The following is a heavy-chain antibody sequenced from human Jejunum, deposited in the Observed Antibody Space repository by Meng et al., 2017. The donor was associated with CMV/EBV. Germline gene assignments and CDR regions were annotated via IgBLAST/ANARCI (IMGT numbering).Heavy chain of an antibody. CDR2: IRSNADGGTA. CDR1: GFTFINAW. CDR3: TTEYD. J-gene: IGHJ4*02. Sequence: SLSCAASGFTFINAWMRWVRQAPGKGLEWVGRIRSNADGGTADYVAPVTGRFTVSRDDSKNTLYLQMNSLKTEDTAVYYCTTEYDWGQGTLVTVSS. V-gene: IGHV3-15*01.